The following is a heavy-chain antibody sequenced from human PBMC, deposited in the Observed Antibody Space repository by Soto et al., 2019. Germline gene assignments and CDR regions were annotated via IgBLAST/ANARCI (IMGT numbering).Heavy chain of an antibody. Sequence: QVQLVESGGGVVQPGKSLRLSCAASRFTFSSYAMDWVRQAPGKGLEWVAVISHDGSEKYYGDSVKGRFTISRDNPKNTVYLQMNSPRPEDTAVYYCARAAAYFYHYYYAMDVWGQGTAVTVSS. CDR2: ISHDGSEK. CDR1: RFTFSSYA. V-gene: IGHV3-30-3*01. J-gene: IGHJ6*02. D-gene: IGHD6-13*01. CDR3: ARAAAYFYHYYYAMDV.